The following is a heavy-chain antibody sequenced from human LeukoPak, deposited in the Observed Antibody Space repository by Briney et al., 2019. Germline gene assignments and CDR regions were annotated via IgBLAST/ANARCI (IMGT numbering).Heavy chain of an antibody. CDR1: GGSISSYYY. CDR2: IYFSGST. Sequence: PSETLSLTCTVSGGSISSYYYWGWIRQPPGKGLEWIGNIYFSGSTNYNPSLKSRVTISVDTSKNQFSLKLSSVTAADTAVYYCARDPGAGDYWGQGTLVTVSS. CDR3: ARDPGAGDY. D-gene: IGHD4-17*01. V-gene: IGHV4-39*07. J-gene: IGHJ4*02.